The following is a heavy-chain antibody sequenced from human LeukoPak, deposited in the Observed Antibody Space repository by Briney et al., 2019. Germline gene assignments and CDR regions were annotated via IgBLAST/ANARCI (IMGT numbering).Heavy chain of an antibody. J-gene: IGHJ3*02. D-gene: IGHD6-13*01. Sequence: ASVKVSCKASGYTFTSYGISWVRQAPGQGLEWMGWMNPNSGNTGYAQKFQGRVTMTRNTSISTAYMELSSLRSEDTAVYYCARASGIADVDIWGQGTMVTVSS. V-gene: IGHV1-8*02. CDR3: ARASGIADVDI. CDR1: GYTFTSYG. CDR2: MNPNSGNT.